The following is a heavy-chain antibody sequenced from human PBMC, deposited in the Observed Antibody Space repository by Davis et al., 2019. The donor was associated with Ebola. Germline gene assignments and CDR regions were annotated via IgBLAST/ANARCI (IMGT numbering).Heavy chain of an antibody. Sequence: MPGGSLRLSCAVYGGSFSGYFWSWIRQPPGKGLEWMGEINHGAITNYNPSLKSRLTISVDTSKGQVSLKLKSVTANDTAMYYCARGTDTTDWYFDLWGRGTLVTVSP. CDR1: GGSFSGYF. V-gene: IGHV4-34*01. D-gene: IGHD1-26*01. CDR2: INHGAIT. J-gene: IGHJ2*01. CDR3: ARGTDTTDWYFDL.